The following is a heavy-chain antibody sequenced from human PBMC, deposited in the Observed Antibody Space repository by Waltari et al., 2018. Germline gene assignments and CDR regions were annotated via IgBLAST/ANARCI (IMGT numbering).Heavy chain of an antibody. CDR1: GGTFSSYA. J-gene: IGHJ4*02. Sequence: QVQLVQSGAEVKKPGSSVKVSCQASGGTFSSYAISWVRQAPGQGLEWMGGIIPIFGTANYAQKFQGRVTITTDESTSTAYMELSSLRSEDTAVYYCARDSDTAMFDYWGQGTLVTVSS. CDR3: ARDSDTAMFDY. CDR2: IIPIFGTA. D-gene: IGHD5-18*01. V-gene: IGHV1-69*05.